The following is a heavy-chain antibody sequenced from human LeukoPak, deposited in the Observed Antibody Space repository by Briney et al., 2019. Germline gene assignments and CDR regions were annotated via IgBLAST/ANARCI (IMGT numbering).Heavy chain of an antibody. CDR2: INHSGGT. V-gene: IGHV4-34*01. CDR3: ARGRRGTYYYGSGSYYFDY. Sequence: SETLSLTCAVYGGSFSGYYWSWIRQPPGKGLEWIGEINHSGGTNYNPSLKSRVTISVDTSKNQFSLKLSSVTAADTAVYYCARGRRGTYYYGSGSYYFDYWGQGTLVTVSS. J-gene: IGHJ4*02. CDR1: GGSFSGYY. D-gene: IGHD3-10*01.